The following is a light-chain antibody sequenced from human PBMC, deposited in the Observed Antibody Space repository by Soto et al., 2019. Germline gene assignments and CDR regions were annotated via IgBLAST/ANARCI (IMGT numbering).Light chain of an antibody. J-gene: IGKJ1*01. V-gene: IGKV3-20*01. CDR1: QSVSSSY. CDR3: QHYGSSAWT. CDR2: GAS. Sequence: EIVLTQSPGTLSLSPGEGATLSCRASQSVSSSYLAWYQQQPGQAPRLLIYGASSRATGIPDRFSGSGSGTDITLTISRLEPEDFAVYYCQHYGSSAWTFGQGTKVEIK.